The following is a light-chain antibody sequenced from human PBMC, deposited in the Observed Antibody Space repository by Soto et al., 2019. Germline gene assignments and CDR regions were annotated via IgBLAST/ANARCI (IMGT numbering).Light chain of an antibody. J-gene: IGKJ1*01. CDR3: QQYYSTRT. Sequence: DIVMTQSPDSLAVSLGERATINCKSSQSVLYSSNNKTYLAWYQQKPGQPPKLLIYWASTRESGVPDRFSGSASGTDFTLTISSLQAEAVAVYYCQQYYSTRTFGQGTKVEIK. CDR1: QSVLYSSNNKTY. V-gene: IGKV4-1*01. CDR2: WAS.